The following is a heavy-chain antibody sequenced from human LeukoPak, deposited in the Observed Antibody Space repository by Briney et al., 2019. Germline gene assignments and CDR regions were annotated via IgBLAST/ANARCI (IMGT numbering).Heavy chain of an antibody. D-gene: IGHD3-9*01. CDR1: GYTFTSYG. Sequence: ASVKVSCKASGYTFTSYGISWVRQAPGQGLEWMGWISAYNGNTNYAQKLQGRFTISRDNSKNTLYLQMGSLRAEDMAVYYCARGDTYYDILTGPRDVWGKGTTVTISS. CDR3: ARGDTYYDILTGPRDV. CDR2: ISAYNGNT. V-gene: IGHV1-18*03. J-gene: IGHJ6*04.